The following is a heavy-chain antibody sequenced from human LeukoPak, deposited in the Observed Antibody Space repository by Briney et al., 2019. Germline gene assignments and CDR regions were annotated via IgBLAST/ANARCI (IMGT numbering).Heavy chain of an antibody. CDR3: ARASIAAAGP. J-gene: IGHJ5*02. CDR1: GGSFGGYY. V-gene: IGHV4-34*01. CDR2: INHSGST. Sequence: PSETLSLTCAVYGGSFGGYYWSWIHQPPGKGLEWIGEINHSGSTNYNPSLKSRVTISVDTSKNQFSLNLSSVTAADTAVYYCARASIAAAGPWGQGTLVTVSS. D-gene: IGHD6-13*01.